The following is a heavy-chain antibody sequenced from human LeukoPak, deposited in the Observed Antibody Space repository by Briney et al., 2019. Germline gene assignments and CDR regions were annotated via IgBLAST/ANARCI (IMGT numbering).Heavy chain of an antibody. CDR1: GFTFSAYG. Sequence: PGGSLRLSCAASGFTFSAYGMSWVRQSPRKGLEWVSGVSGADGTTYYADSVKGRFTISRDNSKSTLYLQMNSLRAEDTAVYYCAKDRTDYLAFDIWGQGTMVTVSS. J-gene: IGHJ3*02. CDR2: VSGADGTT. CDR3: AKDRTDYLAFDI. D-gene: IGHD4/OR15-4a*01. V-gene: IGHV3-23*01.